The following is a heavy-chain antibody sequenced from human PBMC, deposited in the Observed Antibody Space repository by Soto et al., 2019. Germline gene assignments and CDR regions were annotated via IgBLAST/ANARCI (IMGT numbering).Heavy chain of an antibody. CDR2: INGGSGNT. Sequence: ASVKVSCKSSGFTFTSYAIHWLRQAPGQRPQWMGWINGGSGNTKYSQDFQGRVTFTRDTFATTAYLELSSLRSEDTAVYYCARVPPWGNSAGDYYIQHYDSRGKGTPVTASS. J-gene: IGHJ4*02. CDR3: ARVPPWGNSAGDYYIQHYDS. V-gene: IGHV1-3*01. CDR1: GFTFTSYA. D-gene: IGHD3-10*01.